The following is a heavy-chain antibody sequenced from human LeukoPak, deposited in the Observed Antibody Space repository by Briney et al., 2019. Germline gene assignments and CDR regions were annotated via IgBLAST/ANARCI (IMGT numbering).Heavy chain of an antibody. V-gene: IGHV3-30*18. D-gene: IGHD2-2*01. CDR3: AKGLQYCSSTSCSYSSSWDYFDY. CDR2: ISYDGRDK. Sequence: PGGSLRLSCAASGFTFTSYAMLWVRQAPGKGLEWVAFISYDGRDKYYADSVKGRFTISRDNSKNTLYLQMNSLRAEDTAVYYCAKGLQYCSSTSCSYSSSWDYFDYWGQGTLVTVSS. J-gene: IGHJ4*02. CDR1: GFTFTSYA.